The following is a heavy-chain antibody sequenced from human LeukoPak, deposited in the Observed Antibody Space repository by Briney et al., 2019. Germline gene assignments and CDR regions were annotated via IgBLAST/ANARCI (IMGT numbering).Heavy chain of an antibody. CDR2: VFSSGSA. Sequence: SETLSLTCTVSGGSMSGYFWSWIRKPAGKGLEWIGRVFSSGSANYNPSVESRITVSIGTSKNQFSLELKSVTAADTAIYFCARESLVVFPYWFDPWGQGTLVTVSS. CDR1: GGSMSGYF. V-gene: IGHV4-4*07. J-gene: IGHJ5*02. D-gene: IGHD2-2*01. CDR3: ARESLVVFPYWFDP.